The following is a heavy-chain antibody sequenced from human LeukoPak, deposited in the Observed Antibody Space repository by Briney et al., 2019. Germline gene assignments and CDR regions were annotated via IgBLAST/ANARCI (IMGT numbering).Heavy chain of an antibody. J-gene: IGHJ4*02. CDR1: GLSFSTYT. CDR2: ISSSSSTT. D-gene: IGHD6-6*01. CDR3: ARDFPLYSSSSGGRQGFDY. Sequence: GGSLRLSCAASGLSFSTYTMNWVRQAPGKGLEWVSYISSSSSTTYYADSVKGRFTMSRDNAKKSLYLQMNSLRAEDTAVYYCARDFPLYSSSSGGRQGFDYWGQGTLVTVSS. V-gene: IGHV3-48*01.